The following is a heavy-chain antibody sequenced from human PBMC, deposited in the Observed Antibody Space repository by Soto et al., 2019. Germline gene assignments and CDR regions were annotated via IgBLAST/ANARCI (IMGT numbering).Heavy chain of an antibody. CDR3: ATSFTVTSYY. J-gene: IGHJ4*02. D-gene: IGHD4-17*01. CDR1: GFTFSIYS. Sequence: EVQLVESGAGLVQPGGSLRLSCAASGFTFSIYSMNWVRQAPGKGLEWVSYISSGSSTIYYADSVKGRFTISRDNAKNSLYLQMNSLRDEDTAVYYCATSFTVTSYYWGQGTLVTVSS. CDR2: ISSGSSTI. V-gene: IGHV3-48*02.